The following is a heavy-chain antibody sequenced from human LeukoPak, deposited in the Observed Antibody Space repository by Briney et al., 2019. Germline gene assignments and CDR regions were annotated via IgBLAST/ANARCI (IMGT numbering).Heavy chain of an antibody. Sequence: SETLSLTCTVSGGSISSYYWSWIRQPAGKGLEWIGRIYTSGSTNYNPSLKSRVTMSVDTSKNQFSLKLSSVTAADTAVYYCAREVAQGRYSNFDYWGREPWSPSPQ. D-gene: IGHD5-18*01. CDR1: GGSISSYY. J-gene: IGHJ4*02. V-gene: IGHV4-4*07. CDR3: AREVAQGRYSNFDY. CDR2: IYTSGST.